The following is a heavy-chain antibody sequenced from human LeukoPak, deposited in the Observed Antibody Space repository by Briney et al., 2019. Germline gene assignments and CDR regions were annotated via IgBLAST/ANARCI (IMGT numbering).Heavy chain of an antibody. CDR1: AFTFGNYA. CDR3: AKGSDRSGSYYLDY. Sequence: GGSLRLSCAASAFTFGNYAMNWVRQAPGKGLEWVSGLSGSGASTYYADSVKGRFTISRDNSKNTLYLQMNRLRAGDTAVYYCAKGSDRSGSYYLDYWGQGTLVTASS. CDR2: LSGSGAST. D-gene: IGHD3-10*01. J-gene: IGHJ4*02. V-gene: IGHV3-23*01.